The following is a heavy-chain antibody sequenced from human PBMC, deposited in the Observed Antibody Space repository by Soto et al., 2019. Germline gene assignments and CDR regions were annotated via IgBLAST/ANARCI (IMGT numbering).Heavy chain of an antibody. V-gene: IGHV1-8*01. D-gene: IGHD2-15*01. J-gene: IGHJ6*02. CDR1: GYTFTSYD. Sequence: QVQLVQSGAEVKKPGASVKVCCKASGYTFTSYDINWVRQATGQGLEWMGWMNPNCGNTGYAQKFHGRVTMTRNTSICTAYMELTSLRSEHTAVYYCAGGQLVEVGVTATPRVMDVWGQGTTVTLSS. CDR3: AGGQLVEVGVTATPRVMDV. CDR2: MNPNCGNT.